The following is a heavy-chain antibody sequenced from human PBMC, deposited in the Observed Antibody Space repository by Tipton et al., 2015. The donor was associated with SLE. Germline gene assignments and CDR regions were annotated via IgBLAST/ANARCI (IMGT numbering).Heavy chain of an antibody. D-gene: IGHD3-22*01. V-gene: IGHV3-15*01. CDR3: TTTVGYYYDSSGYRNPFDY. J-gene: IGHJ4*02. CDR1: GFTFSNAW. CDR2: IKSKTDGGTT. Sequence: GSLRLSCAASGFTFSNAWMSWVRQAPGKGLEWVGRIKSKTDGGTTDYAAPVKGRFTISRDDSKNTLYLQMNSLKTEDTAVYYCTTTVGYYYDSSGYRNPFDYWGQGTLVTVSS.